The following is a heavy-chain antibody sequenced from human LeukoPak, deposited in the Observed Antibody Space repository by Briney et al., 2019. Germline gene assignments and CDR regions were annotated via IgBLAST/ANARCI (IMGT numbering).Heavy chain of an antibody. CDR1: GFTFSSYW. J-gene: IGHJ3*02. Sequence: TGGSLRLSCAAPGFTFSSYWMSWVRQAPGKGLEWVANIKQDGSEKYYVDSVKGRFTISRDNAKNSLYLQMNSLRAEDTAVYYCAKGFAYYDFWSGYYSLAAFDIWGQGTMVTVSS. CDR3: AKGFAYYDFWSGYYSLAAFDI. V-gene: IGHV3-7*01. D-gene: IGHD3-3*01. CDR2: IKQDGSEK.